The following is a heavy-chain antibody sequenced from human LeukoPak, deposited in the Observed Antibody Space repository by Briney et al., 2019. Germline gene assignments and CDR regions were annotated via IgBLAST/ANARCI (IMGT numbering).Heavy chain of an antibody. Sequence: GGSLRLFCAASGFTFSNAWMSWVRQAPGKGREGVGRIKSKTDGGTTDYAALVKGRFTISRDDSKNTLYLQMNSLKTEDTAVYYCTRGLNGITIFGVVMALDYWGQGTLVTVSS. J-gene: IGHJ4*02. CDR2: IKSKTDGGTT. CDR3: TRGLNGITIFGVVMALDY. CDR1: GFTFSNAW. V-gene: IGHV3-15*01. D-gene: IGHD3-3*01.